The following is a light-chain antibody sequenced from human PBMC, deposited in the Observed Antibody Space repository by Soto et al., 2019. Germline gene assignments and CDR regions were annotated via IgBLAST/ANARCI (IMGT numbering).Light chain of an antibody. J-gene: IGKJ1*01. Sequence: DIPMTQSPSTLSASVGDRVTITCRASQSISSWLAWYQQKPGKAPKLLIYDASSLESGVPSRFSGSGSGTEFTLTIDSLQPDDCATYYCQLYNTYARTFGQGTKVEIK. CDR3: QLYNTYART. V-gene: IGKV1-5*01. CDR2: DAS. CDR1: QSISSW.